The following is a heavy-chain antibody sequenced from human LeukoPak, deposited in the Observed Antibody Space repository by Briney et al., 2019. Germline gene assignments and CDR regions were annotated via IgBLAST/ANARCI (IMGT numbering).Heavy chain of an antibody. J-gene: IGHJ4*02. CDR3: AKSLSERREFIPAPGTLNRLFDY. V-gene: IGHV4-38-2*02. CDR1: RYSISSGYY. Sequence: MPSETQSLTCTVSRYSISSGYYWGWIRQPPGKGLEWIGSIYHSGSTHYKPSLKSRVIISIDTSKNQFSLKLSSVTAADTAVYYCAKSLSERREFIPAPGTLNRLFDYWGQGTLVTVSS. D-gene: IGHD6-13*01. CDR2: IYHSGST.